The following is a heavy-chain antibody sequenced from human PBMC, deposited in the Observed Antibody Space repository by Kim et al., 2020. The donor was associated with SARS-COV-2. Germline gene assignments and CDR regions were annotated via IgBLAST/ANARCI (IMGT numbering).Heavy chain of an antibody. D-gene: IGHD3-10*01. Sequence: SETLSLTCTVSGGSVSSRTFCWTWIRQTPGIGLEWIGNVFYSGSTNYNPSLTSRVTISVDTSKNQFSLKLSSVTAADTAVYYCARSEYYGSGTLAMYGMGVWVQGTTVTVSS. CDR3: ARSEYYGSGTLAMYGMGV. V-gene: IGHV4-61*01. CDR2: VFYSGST. J-gene: IGHJ6*01. CDR1: GGSVSSRTFC.